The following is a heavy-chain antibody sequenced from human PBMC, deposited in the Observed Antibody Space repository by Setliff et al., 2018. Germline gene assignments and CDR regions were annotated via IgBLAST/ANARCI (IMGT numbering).Heavy chain of an antibody. D-gene: IGHD3-3*01. J-gene: IGHJ6*03. Sequence: SETLSLTCTVSGGSISSYYWSWIRQPPGKGLEWLGQIYTSWSTNYNPSLKGRATLSIDASKKQFSLKLTSVTAADTAVYYCARMSGFLYIDVWGKGTTVTVSS. CDR1: GGSISSYY. CDR2: IYTSWST. CDR3: ARMSGFLYIDV. V-gene: IGHV4-4*09.